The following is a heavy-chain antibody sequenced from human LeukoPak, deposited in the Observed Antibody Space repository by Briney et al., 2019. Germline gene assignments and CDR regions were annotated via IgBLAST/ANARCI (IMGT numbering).Heavy chain of an antibody. Sequence: GGSLRLSCAASGFTFSSYEMNWVRQAPGKGLEWVSYISSSGSTIYYADSVKGRFTISRDNAKNSLYLQMNSLRAEDTAVYYCARAHYDSSGYYPLGDNWGQGTLVTVSS. CDR2: ISSSGSTI. CDR1: GFTFSSYE. V-gene: IGHV3-48*03. D-gene: IGHD3-22*01. CDR3: ARAHYDSSGYYPLGDN. J-gene: IGHJ4*02.